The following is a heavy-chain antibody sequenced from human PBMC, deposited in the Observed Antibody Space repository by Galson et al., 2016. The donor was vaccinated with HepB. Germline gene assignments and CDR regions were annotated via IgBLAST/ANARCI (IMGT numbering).Heavy chain of an antibody. CDR2: XSXXXSA. V-gene: IGHV4-31*03. J-gene: IGHJ5*02. D-gene: IGHD4-11*01. CDR3: ARATTTISAWFDP. CDR1: GGSISSXXYY. Sequence: TLSLTCTVSGGSISSXXYYWXXIRXXXGKXXXWIXXXSXXXSAXXXPSXKSRLTISVDTSKNQFSLRVHSLTAADTAMYFCARATTTISAWFDPWGQGTLGTGSS.